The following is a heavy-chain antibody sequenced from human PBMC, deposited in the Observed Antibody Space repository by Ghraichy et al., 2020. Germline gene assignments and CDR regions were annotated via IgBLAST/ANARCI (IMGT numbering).Heavy chain of an antibody. CDR1: GFTVSSNY. Sequence: GSLRLSCAASGFTVSSNYMSWVRQAPGKGLEWVSVLYGDGTTYYADSVKGRFTISRDNSKNTLYLQMNSLTAEDTAVYYCSRDVGTTTAGATTFFYTFDIWGQGTLVTVSS. CDR3: SRDVGTTTAGATTFFYTFDI. J-gene: IGHJ3*02. CDR2: LYGDGTT. V-gene: IGHV3-66*01. D-gene: IGHD1-26*01.